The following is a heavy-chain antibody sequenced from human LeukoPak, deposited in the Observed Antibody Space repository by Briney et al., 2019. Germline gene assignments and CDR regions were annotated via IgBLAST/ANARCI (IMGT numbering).Heavy chain of an antibody. CDR1: GFTFSSYA. J-gene: IGHJ4*02. D-gene: IGHD6-13*01. V-gene: IGHV3-9*01. Sequence: GGSLRLSCAASGFTFSSYAMHWVRQAPGKGLEWVSGISWNSGSIGYADSVKGRFTISRDNAKNSLYLQMNSLRAEDTALYYCAKAGGYSSSWYIDYWGQGTLVTVSS. CDR3: AKAGGYSSSWYIDY. CDR2: ISWNSGSI.